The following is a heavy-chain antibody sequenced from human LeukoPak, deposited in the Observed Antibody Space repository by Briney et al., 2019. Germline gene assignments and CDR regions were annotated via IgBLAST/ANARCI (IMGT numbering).Heavy chain of an antibody. CDR2: INPRGGST. CDR1: RYTFTSYY. V-gene: IGHV1-46*01. CDR3: ARVGSAAATADY. Sequence: ASVNVSCKASRYTFTSYYMHWMGQAAGQGGEWMGIINPRGGSTDYAQKFQRRITMTNDTSTRTVYMELNSLRSDDTAVYFCARVGSAAATADYWGQGTLVTVSS. J-gene: IGHJ4*02. D-gene: IGHD6-25*01.